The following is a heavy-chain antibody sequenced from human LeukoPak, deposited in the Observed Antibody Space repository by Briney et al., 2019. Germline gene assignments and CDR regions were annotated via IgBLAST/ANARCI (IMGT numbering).Heavy chain of an antibody. Sequence: SETLSLTCAVYGGSFSSYYWSWIRQPPGKGLEWIGYIYYSGSTNYNPSLKSRVTISVDTSKNQFSLKVSSVTAADTAVYYCATQAGGYSSGSFDYWGQGTLVTVSS. CDR2: IYYSGST. J-gene: IGHJ4*02. CDR1: GGSFSSYY. V-gene: IGHV4-59*08. CDR3: ATQAGGYSSGSFDY. D-gene: IGHD5-18*01.